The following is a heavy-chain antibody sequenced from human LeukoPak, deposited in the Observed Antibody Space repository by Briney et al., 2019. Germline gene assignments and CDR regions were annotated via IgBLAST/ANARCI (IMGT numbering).Heavy chain of an antibody. J-gene: IGHJ4*02. Sequence: PSETLSLTCTVSGGSFSSYYWSWIRQPPGKGLEWIGYIYYNGNTNYNPSLKRRVTMSVDTSRNQFSLKLTSVTAADTAIYYCASLGYWGQGTLVTVTS. CDR3: ASLGY. V-gene: IGHV4-59*01. CDR2: IYYNGNT. CDR1: GGSFSSYY.